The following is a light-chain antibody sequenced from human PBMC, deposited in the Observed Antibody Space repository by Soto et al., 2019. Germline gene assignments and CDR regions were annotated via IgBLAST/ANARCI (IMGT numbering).Light chain of an antibody. CDR3: QHYDSYPWT. CDR1: QSLLYNNTYNY. Sequence: EIVITQSPLTLPGTVLEPACISCRSSQSLLYNNTYNYLDWYVQKPGQSPQLLIYFGSNRAPGVPDRFSGSGSGTEFTLTISSLQPHDFATYYCQHYDSYPWTFGQGTKVDIK. V-gene: IGKV2-28*01. CDR2: FGS. J-gene: IGKJ1*01.